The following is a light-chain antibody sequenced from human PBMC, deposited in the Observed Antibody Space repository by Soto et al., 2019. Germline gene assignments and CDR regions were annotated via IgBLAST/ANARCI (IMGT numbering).Light chain of an antibody. Sequence: QSVLTQPPSVSGAPGQRVTISCTGSSSNIGAGFAVHWYQQLPGTAPKLLIFADSSRPSGVPDRFSGSKSGTSASLAIAGLQADDEADYYCQSYDSSLSVWVFGGGTKLTVL. V-gene: IGLV1-40*01. CDR2: ADS. J-gene: IGLJ3*02. CDR3: QSYDSSLSVWV. CDR1: SSNIGAGFA.